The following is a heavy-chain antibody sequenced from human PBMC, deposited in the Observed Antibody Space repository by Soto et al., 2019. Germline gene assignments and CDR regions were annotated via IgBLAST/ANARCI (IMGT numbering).Heavy chain of an antibody. CDR2: IFPNDEK. V-gene: IGHV2-26*01. D-gene: IGHD1-26*01. CDR1: GFSFSNARLG. CDR3: ARISKVGWFDP. J-gene: IGHJ5*02. Sequence: QVTLKESGPVLVKPTETLTLTCTVSGFSFSNARLGVSWLRQPPGKALEWLAHIFPNDEKSYSTSLKTRLTISKDTFKSQVVLTMTNMDPVDTATYYCARISKVGWFDPWGQGTLVTVSS.